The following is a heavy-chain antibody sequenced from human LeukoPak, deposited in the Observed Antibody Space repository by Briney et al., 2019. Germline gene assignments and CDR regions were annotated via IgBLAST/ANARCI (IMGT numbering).Heavy chain of an antibody. CDR1: GFTFSTYN. CDR2: ISSTSSYI. Sequence: GGSLRLSCAASGFTFSTYNMNWVRQAPGKGLEWVSSISSTSSYIYYADSVKGRFTISRDNAKNSLYLQMNSLRAEDTAVYYCAKPLYDSSVEDDAFDIWGQGTMVTVSS. CDR3: AKPLYDSSVEDDAFDI. V-gene: IGHV3-21*01. D-gene: IGHD3-22*01. J-gene: IGHJ3*02.